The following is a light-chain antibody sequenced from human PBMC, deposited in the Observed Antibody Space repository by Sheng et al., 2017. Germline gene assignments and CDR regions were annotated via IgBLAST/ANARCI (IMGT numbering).Light chain of an antibody. J-gene: IGKJ2*01. CDR2: GAS. CDR1: QDIGNY. Sequence: DIQLTQSPSFLSASVGDRVSITCRASQDIGNYLVWYQHKPGKAPNLLIYGASTLQSGVPSRFSGSGSGTEFTLTISSLQAEDFATYFCQQLNSYPAYTFGQGTKLE. V-gene: IGKV1-9*01. CDR3: QQLNSYPAYT.